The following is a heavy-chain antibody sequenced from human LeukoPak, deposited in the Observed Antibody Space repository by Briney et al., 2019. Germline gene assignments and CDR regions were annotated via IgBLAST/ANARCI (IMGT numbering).Heavy chain of an antibody. J-gene: IGHJ4*02. CDR1: GYTFTSYY. Sequence: ASAKVSCKASGYTFTSYYFPWVRQAPGQGLEWMGIINPSGGSTTYAQKFQGRVTMTRDTSTSTVYMELSSLRSEDTALFYCARGGSLAAAPHRYYFDYWGQGTPVTVSS. V-gene: IGHV1-46*01. CDR2: INPSGGST. CDR3: ARGGSLAAAPHRYYFDY. D-gene: IGHD6-19*01.